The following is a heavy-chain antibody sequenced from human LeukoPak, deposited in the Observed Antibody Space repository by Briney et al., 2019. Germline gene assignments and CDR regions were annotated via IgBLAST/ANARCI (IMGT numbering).Heavy chain of an antibody. CDR3: ASPKIQLDNWFDP. CDR2: IYSNGDT. CDR1: GVYITNGLYF. V-gene: IGHV4-61*02. J-gene: IGHJ5*02. D-gene: IGHD5-18*01. Sequence: SETLSLTCTVSGVYITNGLYFWNWIRQPAGKGLEWIGRIYSNGDTNYNPSLKSRVTISQDRTRNQFSLKLSSVTAADTAVYYCASPKIQLDNWFDPWGQGTLVTVSS.